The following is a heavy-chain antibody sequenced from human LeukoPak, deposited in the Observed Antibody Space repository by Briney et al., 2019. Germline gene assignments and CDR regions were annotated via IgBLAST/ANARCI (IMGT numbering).Heavy chain of an antibody. D-gene: IGHD3-22*01. CDR3: AKEGVEYYYDSSGYHDAFDI. CDR1: EFTFSSYA. J-gene: IGHJ3*02. V-gene: IGHV3-23*01. CDR2: ISGSGGST. Sequence: PGGSLRLSCAASEFTFSSYAMSWVRLPPGKGLEWVSAISGSGGSTYYADSVKGRFTISRDNSKNTLYLQMNSLRAEDTAVYYCAKEGVEYYYDSSGYHDAFDIWGQGTMVTVSS.